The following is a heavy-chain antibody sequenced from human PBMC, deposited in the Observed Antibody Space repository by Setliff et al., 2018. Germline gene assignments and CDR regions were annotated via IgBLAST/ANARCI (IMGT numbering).Heavy chain of an antibody. V-gene: IGHV1-18*01. D-gene: IGHD2-8*01. CDR2: ISVYTGHT. Sequence: ASVKVSCKASGYSFSNYDIMWVRQAPGQGLEWRGWISVYTGHTKSAQKFQGRVTMTTDTSTSTAYMELRSLTSDDTAVYYCARLVRFCTRTACQTVAGDESWGQGTLVTVSS. J-gene: IGHJ5*01. CDR1: GYSFSNYD. CDR3: ARLVRFCTRTACQTVAGDES.